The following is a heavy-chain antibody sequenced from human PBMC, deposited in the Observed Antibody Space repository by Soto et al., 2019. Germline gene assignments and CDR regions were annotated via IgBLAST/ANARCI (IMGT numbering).Heavy chain of an antibody. CDR3: ARVEYSRSLRSYYYYGMDV. Sequence: SQTLSLTCAISGDSVSSNSAAWNWIRQSPSRGLEWLGRTYYRSKWYNDYAVSVKSRITIDPDTSKNQFSLQLNSVTPEDTAVYYCARVEYSRSLRSYYYYGMDVWGQGTTVTVS. V-gene: IGHV6-1*01. CDR1: GDSVSSNSAA. CDR2: TYYRSKWYN. J-gene: IGHJ6*02. D-gene: IGHD6-6*01.